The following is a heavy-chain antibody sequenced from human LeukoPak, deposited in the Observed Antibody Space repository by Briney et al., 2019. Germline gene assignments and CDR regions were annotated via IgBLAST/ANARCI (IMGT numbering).Heavy chain of an antibody. Sequence: GGSLRLSCAASGFTFSSYGMHWVRQAPGKGLEWVAFIRYDGSNKYYADSVKGRFTISRDNSKNTLYLQMNSLRAEDTAVYYCARGSLGSTWSSDCCPLDYWGQGTLVAVSS. CDR1: GFTFSSYG. V-gene: IGHV3-30*02. J-gene: IGHJ4*02. CDR3: ARGSLGSTWSSDCCPLDY. D-gene: IGHD2-2*01. CDR2: IRYDGSNK.